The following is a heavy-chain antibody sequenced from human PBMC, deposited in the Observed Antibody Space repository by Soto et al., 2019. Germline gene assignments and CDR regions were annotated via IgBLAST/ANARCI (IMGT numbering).Heavy chain of an antibody. CDR3: ARDGNRGGYYYYYGMEV. Sequence: PGGSLRLSCSASGFTFSSYAMSWVRQAPGKGLEWVSVIQSGGSTYNADSVKGRFTISRDNSKNTVDLQMNSLRAEDTAVYYCARDGNRGGYYYYYGMEVWGRGTTVTVSS. D-gene: IGHD3-16*01. CDR2: IQSGGST. J-gene: IGHJ6*02. V-gene: IGHV3-66*01. CDR1: GFTFSSYA.